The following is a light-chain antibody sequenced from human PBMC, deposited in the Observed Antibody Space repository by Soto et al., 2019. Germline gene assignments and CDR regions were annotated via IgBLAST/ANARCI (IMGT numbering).Light chain of an antibody. CDR2: AAA. CDR3: QQSYSTIT. Sequence: DIQMTQSPSSLSASVGDRVTITCRASQSISRYLNWYQQKPGKAPKLLIYAAASLQSGVPSRFSGRGSGTDFTLTISSLQPEDFATYYCQQSYSTITFGQGTRLEIK. J-gene: IGKJ5*01. CDR1: QSISRY. V-gene: IGKV1-39*01.